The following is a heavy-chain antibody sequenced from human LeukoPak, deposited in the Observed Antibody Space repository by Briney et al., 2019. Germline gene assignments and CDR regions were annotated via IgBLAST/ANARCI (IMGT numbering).Heavy chain of an antibody. V-gene: IGHV1-18*01. CDR1: GCTFTSYG. J-gene: IGHJ6*02. CDR3: ARDGSGYVSAADRIKYYYYYYGMDV. CDR2: ISAYYGNK. D-gene: IGHD6-13*01. Sequence: GASVNVSCLASGCTFTSYGISWVGQAPGQGGAGVEWISAYYGNKHYAQKLQGRVTMTTDTSTSTAYMELRSLRSDDTAVYYCARDGSGYVSAADRIKYYYYYYGMDVGGQGTTGTVS.